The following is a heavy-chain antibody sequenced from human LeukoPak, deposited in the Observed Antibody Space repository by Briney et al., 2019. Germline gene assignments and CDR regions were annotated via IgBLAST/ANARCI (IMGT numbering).Heavy chain of an antibody. J-gene: IGHJ4*02. CDR1: DGSFSGYY. V-gene: IGHV4-34*01. CDR3: ARGSSIAARRRRYYFDY. Sequence: SETLSLTCAVYDGSFSGYYWSWIRQPPGKGLEWIGEINHSGSTNYNPSLKSRVTISVDTSKNQFSLKLSSVTAADTAVYYCARGSSIAARRRRYYFDYWGQGTLVTVSS. CDR2: INHSGST. D-gene: IGHD6-6*01.